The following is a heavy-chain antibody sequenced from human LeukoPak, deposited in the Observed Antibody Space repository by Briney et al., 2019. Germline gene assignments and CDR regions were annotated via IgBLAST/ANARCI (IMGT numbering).Heavy chain of an antibody. CDR2: ISNSDDST. CDR3: AKATGYLL. D-gene: IGHD1-14*01. V-gene: IGHV3-23*01. Sequence: GGSLRLSCAASGFTFSSYAMSWVRQAPGKGLEWVSTISNSDDSTYYADSVKGRFTISRDNSENSLLLRMNSLRAEDTAVYYCAKATGYLLWGQGTLVIVSS. J-gene: IGHJ4*02. CDR1: GFTFSSYA.